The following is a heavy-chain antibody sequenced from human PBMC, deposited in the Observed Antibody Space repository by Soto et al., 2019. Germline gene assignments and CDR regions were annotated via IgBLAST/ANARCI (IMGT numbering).Heavy chain of an antibody. CDR2: ISAYNGNT. D-gene: IGHD6-19*01. CDR1: GYTFTSYG. J-gene: IGHJ6*02. CDR3: ARVNAWSVAGQYYYYYYGMDV. Sequence: QVQLVQSGAEVKKPGASVKVSCKASGYTFTSYGISWVRQAPGQGLEWMGWISAYNGNTNYAQKLQGRVTMTTDTSTSTDYMELRSLRSDDTAVYYCARVNAWSVAGQYYYYYYGMDVWGQGTTVTVSS. V-gene: IGHV1-18*04.